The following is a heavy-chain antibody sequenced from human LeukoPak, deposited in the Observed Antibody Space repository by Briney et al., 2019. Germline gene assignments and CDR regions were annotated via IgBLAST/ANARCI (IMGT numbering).Heavy chain of an antibody. D-gene: IGHD6-13*01. Sequence: GGSLRLSCAASGFTFSSYAMSWVRQAPGKGLEWVSAISGSGGSTYYADSVKGRFTISRDNSKNTLYLQMNSLRAEDTAVYYCAKDLAADRPYNWFDPWGREPWSPSPQ. CDR2: ISGSGGST. J-gene: IGHJ5*02. CDR1: GFTFSSYA. V-gene: IGHV3-23*01. CDR3: AKDLAADRPYNWFDP.